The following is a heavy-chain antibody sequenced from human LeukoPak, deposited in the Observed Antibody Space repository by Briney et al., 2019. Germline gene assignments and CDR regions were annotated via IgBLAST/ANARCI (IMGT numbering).Heavy chain of an antibody. Sequence: PGGSLRLSCAASGFTFSSYWMSWVRQAPGKGLEWVANIKQDGSEKYYVDSVKGRFTISRDNAKNSLYLQMNSLRAEDTAVYYCACIQLWVTTNDALDYWGQGTLVTVSS. CDR1: GFTFSSYW. CDR2: IKQDGSEK. J-gene: IGHJ4*02. CDR3: ACIQLWVTTNDALDY. V-gene: IGHV3-7*01. D-gene: IGHD5-18*01.